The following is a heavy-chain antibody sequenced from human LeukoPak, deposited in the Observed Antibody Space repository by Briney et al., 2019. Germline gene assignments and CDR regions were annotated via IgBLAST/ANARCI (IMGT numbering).Heavy chain of an antibody. CDR3: ARRRGYSYGYAFDY. CDR1: GCSFSSYA. Sequence: SVTVSCEDSGCSFSSYAIGWVRQAPRQGVDWVVGMMRIFGAANCAQKFQGRVTITTDESTSTAYVELSSLRSEDTAVYYCARRRGYSYGYAFDYWRQGTLVTVSS. D-gene: IGHD5-18*01. CDR2: MMRIFGAA. V-gene: IGHV1-69*05. J-gene: IGHJ4*02.